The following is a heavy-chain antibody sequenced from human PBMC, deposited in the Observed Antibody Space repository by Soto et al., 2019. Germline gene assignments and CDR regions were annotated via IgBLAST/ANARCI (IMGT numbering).Heavy chain of an antibody. CDR3: AAAYCGGDCYSSSGAFDI. CDR1: GFTFTSSA. V-gene: IGHV1-58*01. CDR2: IVVGSGNT. D-gene: IGHD2-21*02. Sequence: SVKVSCKASGFTFTSSAVQWVRQARGQRLEWIGWIVVGSGNTNYAQKFQERVTITRDMSTSTAYMELSSLRSEDTAVYYCAAAYCGGDCYSSSGAFDIWGQGTMV. J-gene: IGHJ3*02.